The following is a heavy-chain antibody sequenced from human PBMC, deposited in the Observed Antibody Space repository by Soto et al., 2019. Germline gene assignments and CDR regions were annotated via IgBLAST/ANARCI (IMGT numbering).Heavy chain of an antibody. Sequence: QGQLVQSGTEVKKPGASVKVSCTASGYPFSSDGLSWVRQAPGQGLEGLGWSSTHNGAPNSAPRLQGRVTLTTDTSTSTAYMALRSLRSDDTAVYFCARETSHGFDMWGQGTLVTVSS. V-gene: IGHV1-18*01. CDR3: ARETSHGFDM. CDR2: SSTHNGAP. J-gene: IGHJ3*02. CDR1: GYPFSSDG.